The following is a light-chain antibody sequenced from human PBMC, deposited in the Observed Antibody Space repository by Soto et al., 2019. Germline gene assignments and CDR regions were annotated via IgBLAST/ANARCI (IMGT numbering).Light chain of an antibody. CDR3: QQGYTPPFT. CDR1: QSISTY. V-gene: IGKV1-39*01. CDR2: AAT. Sequence: DIPMTQSPSSLSASVGERVTVTCRASQSISTYLYWYQQKPEKAPKRLIYAATSLETAGTSRFSGGGSRTVFTLTISRQQPEDFSNYFCQQGYTPPFTFGPGTKVDIK. J-gene: IGKJ3*01.